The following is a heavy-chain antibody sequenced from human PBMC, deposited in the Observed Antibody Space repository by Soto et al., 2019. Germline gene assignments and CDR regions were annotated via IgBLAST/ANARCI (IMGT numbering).Heavy chain of an antibody. D-gene: IGHD5-12*01. J-gene: IGHJ6*02. CDR2: IYYSGST. V-gene: IGHV4-31*03. Sequence: QVQLQESGPGLVKPSQTLSLTCTVSGGSISSGGYYWSWIRQHPGKGLEWIGYIYYSGSTYYNPSLKRRVTTSVDTSKNQFSLKLSSVTAADTAVYYCARAVDSHSGYDSQFYYYGMDVWCQGTTVTVSS. CDR1: GGSISSGGYY. CDR3: ARAVDSHSGYDSQFYYYGMDV.